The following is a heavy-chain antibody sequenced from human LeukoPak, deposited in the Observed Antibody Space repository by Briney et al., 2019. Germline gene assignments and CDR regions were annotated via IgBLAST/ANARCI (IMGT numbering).Heavy chain of an antibody. CDR1: GGSISSGSYY. Sequence: SETLSLTCTVSGGSISSGSYYWSWIRQPPGKGLEWIGEINHSGSTNYNPSLKSRVTISVDTSKNRFSLKLSSVTAADTAVYYCARQRRALYYYDSSGQFLFDYWGQGTLVTVSS. CDR3: ARQRRALYYYDSSGQFLFDY. CDR2: INHSGST. D-gene: IGHD3-22*01. J-gene: IGHJ4*02. V-gene: IGHV4-39*01.